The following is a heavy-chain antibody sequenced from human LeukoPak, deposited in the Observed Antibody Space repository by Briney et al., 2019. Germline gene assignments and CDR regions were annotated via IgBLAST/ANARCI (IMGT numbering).Heavy chain of an antibody. CDR1: GGSISSYY. V-gene: IGHV4-59*12. D-gene: IGHD6-19*01. CDR2: IYYSGST. Sequence: PSETLSLTCTVSGGSISSYYWSWIRQPPGKGLEWIGYIYYSGSTNYNPSLKSRVTISVDTSKNQFSLKLSSVTAADTAVYYCARDNKQWLVPYFDYWGQGTLVTVSS. J-gene: IGHJ4*02. CDR3: ARDNKQWLVPYFDY.